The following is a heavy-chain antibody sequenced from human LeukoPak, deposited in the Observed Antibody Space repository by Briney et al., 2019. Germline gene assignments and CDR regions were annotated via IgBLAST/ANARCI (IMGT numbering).Heavy chain of an antibody. CDR1: GGSISSSSYY. CDR2: IYYSGST. J-gene: IGHJ4*02. V-gene: IGHV4-39*07. D-gene: IGHD3-10*01. CDR3: ARLADYNGSGSYYWGHDY. Sequence: SETLSLTCTVSGGSISSSSYYWGWIRQPPGKGLEWIGSIYYSGSTYYNPSLKSRVTISVDTSKNQFSLKLSSVTAADTAVYYCARLADYNGSGSYYWGHDYWGQGTLVTVSS.